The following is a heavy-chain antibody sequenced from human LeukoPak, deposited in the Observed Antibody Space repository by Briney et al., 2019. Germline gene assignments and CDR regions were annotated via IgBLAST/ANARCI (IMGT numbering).Heavy chain of an antibody. V-gene: IGHV1-69*13. D-gene: IGHD6-19*01. CDR2: IIPIFGTA. Sequence: ASVKVSCKASGYTFTSYGISWVRQAPGQGLEWMGGIIPIFGTANYAQKFQGRVTITADESTSTVYMELSSLRSEDTAVYYCARLAVAGDIRPNRLDYWGQGTLVTVSS. CDR3: ARLAVAGDIRPNRLDY. J-gene: IGHJ4*02. CDR1: GYTFTSYG.